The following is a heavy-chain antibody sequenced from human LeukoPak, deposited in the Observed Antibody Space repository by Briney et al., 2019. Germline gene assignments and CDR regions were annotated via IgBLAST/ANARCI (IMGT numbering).Heavy chain of an antibody. V-gene: IGHV3-21*01. CDR3: AREGTYYYDSSGCVDC. D-gene: IGHD3-22*01. Sequence: GRSLRLSCAASGFTFSSYAMHWVRQAPGKGLEWVSSISSSSSYIYYADSVKGRFTISRDNAKNSLYLQMNSLRAEDTAVYYCAREGTYYYDSSGCVDCWGQGTLVTVSS. CDR1: GFTFSSYA. CDR2: ISSSSSYI. J-gene: IGHJ4*02.